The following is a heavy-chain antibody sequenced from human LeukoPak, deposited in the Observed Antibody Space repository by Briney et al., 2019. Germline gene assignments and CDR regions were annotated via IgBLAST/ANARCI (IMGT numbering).Heavy chain of an antibody. CDR1: GGSISSYY. Sequence: SETLSLTCTVSGGSISSYYWSWIRQPPGKGLEWIGYIFYTGSTNYNPSLKSRVTISVDTSKNQLSLKLTSVTAADTAVYYCARWDDSAWGFGNWGPGTLVTVSS. D-gene: IGHD6-19*01. J-gene: IGHJ4*02. CDR2: IFYTGST. CDR3: ARWDDSAWGFGN. V-gene: IGHV4-59*08.